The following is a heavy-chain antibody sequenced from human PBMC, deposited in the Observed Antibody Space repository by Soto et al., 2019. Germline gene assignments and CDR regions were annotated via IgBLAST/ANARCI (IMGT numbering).Heavy chain of an antibody. CDR3: ARITGTEDGYYYYGMDV. D-gene: IGHD1-20*01. CDR2: IYYSGST. J-gene: IGHJ6*02. V-gene: IGHV4-59*01. Sequence: PSETLSLTCTVSGGSISSYYWSWIRQPPGKGLEWIGYIYYSGSTNYNPSLKSRVTISVDTSKNQFSLKLSSVTAADTAVYYCARITGTEDGYYYYGMDVWGQGTTVTSP. CDR1: GGSISSYY.